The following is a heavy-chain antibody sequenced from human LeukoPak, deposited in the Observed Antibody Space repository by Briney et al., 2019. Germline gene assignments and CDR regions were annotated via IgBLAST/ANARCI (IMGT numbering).Heavy chain of an antibody. CDR2: MWYDGSNT. CDR1: GFTFKSYG. D-gene: IGHD6-13*01. V-gene: IGHV3-33*01. CDR3: ARGYSNTWFPGTVYNYYALDV. Sequence: GTSLRLSRTASGFTFKSYGMHWVRQAPGKGLDWVAVMWYDGSNTYHADSVKGRFAIYRDNSKNTLYLEMNSLRVDDTAVYYCARGYSNTWFPGTVYNYYALDVWGQGTTVTVSS. J-gene: IGHJ6*02.